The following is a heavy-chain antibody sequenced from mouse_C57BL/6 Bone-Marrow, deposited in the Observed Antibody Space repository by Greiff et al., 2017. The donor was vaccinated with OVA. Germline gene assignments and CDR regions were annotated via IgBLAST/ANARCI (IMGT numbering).Heavy chain of an antibody. CDR2: INPSNGGT. CDR1: GYTFTSYW. CDR3: ARPGYYGSPFAY. Sequence: QVQLQQPGTELVKPGASVKLSCKASGYTFTSYWMHWVKQRPGQGLEWIGNINPSNGGTNYNEKFKRKATLTVDKSSSTAYMQLSSLTSEDSAVYYCARPGYYGSPFAYWGQGTLVTVSA. D-gene: IGHD1-1*01. J-gene: IGHJ3*01. V-gene: IGHV1-53*01.